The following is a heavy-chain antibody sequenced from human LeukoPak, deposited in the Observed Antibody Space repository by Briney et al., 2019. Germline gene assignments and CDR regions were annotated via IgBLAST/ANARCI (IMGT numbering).Heavy chain of an antibody. CDR2: MNPNSGNT. J-gene: IGHJ4*02. V-gene: IGHV1-8*01. Sequence: ASVKVSCKASGYTFTSYDINWVRQATGQGLEWMGWMNPNSGNTGYAQKFQGRVTMTRNTSISTAYMELSSLRSEDTAVYYCARDGYDFWSGYWSDWGQGTLVTVSS. D-gene: IGHD3-3*01. CDR3: ARDGYDFWSGYWSD. CDR1: GYTFTSYD.